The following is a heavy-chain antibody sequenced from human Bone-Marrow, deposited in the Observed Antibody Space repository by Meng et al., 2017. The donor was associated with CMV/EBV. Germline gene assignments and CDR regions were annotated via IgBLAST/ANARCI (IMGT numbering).Heavy chain of an antibody. J-gene: IGHJ4*02. D-gene: IGHD1-7*01. CDR2: LFYDGAT. Sequence: SETLSLTCTVSGGSIITTNYFWAWIRQPPGKGLEWIGSLFYDGATQYNPSLKSRVALSVATSKNQFPLRLNFVTAADTAIYYCARELRNWDFQSGGDYWGQGTLVTVSS. V-gene: IGHV4-39*06. CDR1: GGSIITTNYF. CDR3: ARELRNWDFQSGGDY.